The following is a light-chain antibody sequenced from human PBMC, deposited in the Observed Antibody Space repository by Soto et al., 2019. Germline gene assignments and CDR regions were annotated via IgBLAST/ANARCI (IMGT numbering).Light chain of an antibody. CDR1: GRDIGAYDY. CDR3: NSFTTSSTYV. V-gene: IGLV2-14*01. CDR2: GVN. Sequence: QSVLTQPASVSGSPGQSITISCTGSGRDIGAYDYVSWYQQHPGKAPKLIIYGVNNRPSGVPVRFSGSKSGNTASLTISGLQAEDEADYYCNSFTTSSTYVFGTGTKVTVL. J-gene: IGLJ1*01.